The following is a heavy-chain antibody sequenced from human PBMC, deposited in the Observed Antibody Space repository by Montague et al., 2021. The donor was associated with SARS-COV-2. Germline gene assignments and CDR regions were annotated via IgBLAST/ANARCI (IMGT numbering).Heavy chain of an antibody. CDR1: GFTFSSYS. CDR3: ASDRGELHAADY. CDR2: ISSSSSYI. V-gene: IGHV3-21*01. D-gene: IGHD1-26*01. Sequence: SLRLSCAASGFTFSSYSMNWVRQAPGKGLEWVSSISSSSSYIYYADSVKGRFTISRDNAKNSLYLQMNSLRAEDTAEYYCASDRGELHAADYWGQGTLVTVSS. J-gene: IGHJ4*02.